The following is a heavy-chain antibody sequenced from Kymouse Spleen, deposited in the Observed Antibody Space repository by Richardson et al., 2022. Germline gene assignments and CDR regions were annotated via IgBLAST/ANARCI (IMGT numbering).Heavy chain of an antibody. CDR2: ISGSGGST. D-gene: IGHD3-10*01. V-gene: IGHV3-23*04. CDR3: AKDRITMVRGVNYYGMDV. CDR1: GFTFSSYA. Sequence: EVQLVESGGGLVQPGGSLRLSCAASGFTFSSYAMSWVRQAPGKGLEWVSAISGSGGSTYYADSVKGRFTISRDNSKNTLYLQMNSLRAEDTAVYYCAKDRITMVRGVNYYGMDVWGQGTTVTVSS. J-gene: IGHJ6*02.